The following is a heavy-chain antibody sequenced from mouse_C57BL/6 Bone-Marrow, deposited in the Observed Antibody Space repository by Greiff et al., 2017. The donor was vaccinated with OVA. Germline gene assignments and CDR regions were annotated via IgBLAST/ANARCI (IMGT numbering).Heavy chain of an antibody. CDR3: ARTSYGYDPYYFDY. CDR2: IYPGDGDT. D-gene: IGHD2-2*01. V-gene: IGHV1-82*01. J-gene: IGHJ2*01. Sequence: VQLVESGPELVKPGASVKISCKASGYAFSSSWMNWVKQRPGKGLEWIGRIYPGDGDTNYNGKFKGKATLTADKSSSTAYMQLSSLTSEDSAVYFCARTSYGYDPYYFDYWGQGTTLTVSS. CDR1: GYAFSSSW.